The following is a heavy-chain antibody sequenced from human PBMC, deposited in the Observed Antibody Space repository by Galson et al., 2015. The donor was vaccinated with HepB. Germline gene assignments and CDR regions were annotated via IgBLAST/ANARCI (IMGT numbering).Heavy chain of an antibody. J-gene: IGHJ6*02. Sequence: SVKVSCKASGYTFTSFAMHWVRQAPGQSLEWMGWINTGKGITELSQKFQGRVTFTRDTSASTAYMDLSSLRSEDTAVYYCARDPYHYDFWSSFDYYGMDVWGQGTTVTVSS. D-gene: IGHD3-3*01. CDR1: GYTFTSFA. CDR2: INTGKGIT. CDR3: ARDPYHYDFWSSFDYYGMDV. V-gene: IGHV1-3*04.